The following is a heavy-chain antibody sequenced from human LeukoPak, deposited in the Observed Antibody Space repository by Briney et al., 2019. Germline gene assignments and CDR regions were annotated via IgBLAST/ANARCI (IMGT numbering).Heavy chain of an antibody. CDR1: GYTFTSYG. V-gene: IGHV1-18*01. CDR2: ISTYNGNT. Sequence: ASVKVSCKASGYTFTSYGISWVRQAPGQGLEWMGWISTYNGNTDYAQKLQGRVTMTTDTSTSTACMELRSLRSDDTAVYYCARDNRVVIIPSLDYWGQGTLVTVSS. D-gene: IGHD3-3*01. CDR3: ARDNRVVIIPSLDY. J-gene: IGHJ4*02.